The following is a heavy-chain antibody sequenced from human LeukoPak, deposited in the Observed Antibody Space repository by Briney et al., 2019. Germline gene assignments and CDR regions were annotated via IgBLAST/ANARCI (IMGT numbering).Heavy chain of an antibody. J-gene: IGHJ4*02. CDR1: GGSINGYY. D-gene: IGHD4-17*01. CDR2: VYYSASN. CDR3: ARGIMTTVPTFDY. Sequence: SETLSLTCTVSGGSINGYYWSWIRQPPGKGLEWIGFVYYSASNNYNPSLKSRVTISVDTSKNQFSLRLSSVTAAETAVYYCARGIMTTVPTFDYWGQGTLVTVSS. V-gene: IGHV4-59*01.